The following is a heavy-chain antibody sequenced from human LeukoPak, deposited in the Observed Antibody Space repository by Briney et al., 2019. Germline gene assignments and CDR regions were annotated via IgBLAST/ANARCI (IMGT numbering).Heavy chain of an antibody. Sequence: GGSLRLSCAASGFTFSSYGMHWVRQAPGKGLEWVAFIRYDGSNKYYADSVKGRFIISRDNSKNTLYLEMNSLRAEDTAVYYCARDEYYYDSSGYRYFDYWGQGTLVTVSS. J-gene: IGHJ4*02. D-gene: IGHD3-22*01. CDR3: ARDEYYYDSSGYRYFDY. CDR1: GFTFSSYG. V-gene: IGHV3-30*02. CDR2: IRYDGSNK.